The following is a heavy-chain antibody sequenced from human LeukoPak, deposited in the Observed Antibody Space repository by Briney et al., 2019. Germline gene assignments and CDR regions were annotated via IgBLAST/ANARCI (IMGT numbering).Heavy chain of an antibody. CDR3: ARVQGSSWPLGSSGYYYGNRFDP. CDR1: GYSFTSYW. Sequence: GESLKISCKGSGYSFTSYWISWVRQMPGKGLEWMGIIYPGDSETRYSPSFQGQVTISADKPISTAYLQWSSLKASDTAMYYCARVQGSSWPLGSSGYYYGNRFDPWGQGTLVTVSS. D-gene: IGHD3-22*01. CDR2: IYPGDSET. J-gene: IGHJ5*02. V-gene: IGHV5-51*04.